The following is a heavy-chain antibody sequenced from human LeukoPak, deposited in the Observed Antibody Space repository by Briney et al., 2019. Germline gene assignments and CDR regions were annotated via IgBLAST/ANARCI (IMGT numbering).Heavy chain of an antibody. CDR3: ARGHSSGYYFYFDY. CDR1: GFTVSSNY. D-gene: IGHD3-22*01. V-gene: IGHV3-53*01. Sequence: GGSLRLSCAASGFTVSSNYMSWVRQAPGKGLEWVSVIYSGGSTYYADSVKGRFTISRDNSKNTLYLQMNSLRAEDTAVYYCARGHSSGYYFYFDYWGQGTLVTVSS. CDR2: IYSGGST. J-gene: IGHJ4*02.